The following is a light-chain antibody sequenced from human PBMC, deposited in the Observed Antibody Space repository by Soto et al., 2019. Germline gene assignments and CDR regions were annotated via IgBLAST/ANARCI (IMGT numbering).Light chain of an antibody. CDR3: QQYNSYPWT. CDR2: ATS. Sequence: DIQMTQSPPSLSASVGNTVTITCRASKGINNYLAWFQHQPGTAPNPLIYATSTLHSGVPSRFTGSGSETEFTLTITSLLPEDFVTYYCQQYNSYPWTFGQGTKVEVK. V-gene: IGKV1-16*01. CDR1: KGINNY. J-gene: IGKJ1*01.